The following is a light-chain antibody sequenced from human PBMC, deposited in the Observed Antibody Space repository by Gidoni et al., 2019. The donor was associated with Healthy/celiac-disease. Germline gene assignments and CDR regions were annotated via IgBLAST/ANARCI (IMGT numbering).Light chain of an antibody. CDR1: QGISSY. CDR3: QQHNSYPLT. CDR2: AAS. V-gene: IGKV1-9*01. J-gene: IGKJ4*01. Sequence: IQSAQSPSFLSASVGDRVTITCRASQGISSYLAWYQQKPGKAPKLLIYAASTLQSGVPSRFSGSGSGTEFTLTISSLQPEDFATYYCQQHNSYPLTFGGGTKVEIK.